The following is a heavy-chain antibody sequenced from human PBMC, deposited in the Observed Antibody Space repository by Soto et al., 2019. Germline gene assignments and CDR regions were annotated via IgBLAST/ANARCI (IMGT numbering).Heavy chain of an antibody. CDR2: ISYDGSNK. CDR1: GFTFSSYG. CDR3: AKDLSEGGWWFDP. Sequence: GGSLRLSCAASGFTFSSYGMHWVRQAPGKGLEWVAVISYDGSNKYYADSVKGRFTISRDNSKNTLYLQMNSLRAEDTAVYYCAKDLSEGGWWFDPWGQGTLVTVSS. J-gene: IGHJ5*02. V-gene: IGHV3-30*18.